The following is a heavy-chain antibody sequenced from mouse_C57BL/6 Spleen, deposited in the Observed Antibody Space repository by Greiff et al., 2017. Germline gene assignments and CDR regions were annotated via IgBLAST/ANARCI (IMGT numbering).Heavy chain of an antibody. V-gene: IGHV1-18*01. J-gene: IGHJ2*01. Sequence: VQLQQSGPELVKPGASVKIPCKASGYNFTDYNMDWVKQSHGKSLEWIGDINPNNGGTIYNQKFKGKATLTVDKSSSTAYMELRSLTSEDTAVYYCARSEDGYLFDYWGQGTTLTVSS. CDR1: GYNFTDYN. D-gene: IGHD2-3*01. CDR2: INPNNGGT. CDR3: ARSEDGYLFDY.